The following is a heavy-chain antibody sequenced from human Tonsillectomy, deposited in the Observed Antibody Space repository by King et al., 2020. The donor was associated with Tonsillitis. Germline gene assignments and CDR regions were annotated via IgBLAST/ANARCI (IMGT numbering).Heavy chain of an antibody. J-gene: IGHJ3*02. CDR2: VIPMFNTA. Sequence: VQLVESGAEVKKPGSSVKFSCKASGGTFSNYAFTWVRQAPGQGPEWMGGVIPMFNTANYAQKFQGRVTITADKSTSTAYMELSSLRSEDTAVYYCARDLPGSTILFVAFDIWGQGTMVTVSS. V-gene: IGHV1-69*06. CDR3: ARDLPGSTILFVAFDI. CDR1: GGTFSNYA. D-gene: IGHD3-3*01.